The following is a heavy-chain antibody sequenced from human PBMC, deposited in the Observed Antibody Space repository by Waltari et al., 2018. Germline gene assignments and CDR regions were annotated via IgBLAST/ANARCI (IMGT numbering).Heavy chain of an antibody. CDR1: GYTFTSYD. Sequence: QVQLVQSGAEVKKPGASVKVSCKASGYTFTSYDINWVRQATGQGLEWMGWMNPNSGNTGYAQKFQGRVTITRNTSISTAYMELSSLRSEDTAVYYCARGPGRILGTIAVAGTPNPVDYWGQGTLVTVSS. CDR3: ARGPGRILGTIAVAGTPNPVDY. J-gene: IGHJ4*02. V-gene: IGHV1-8*03. D-gene: IGHD6-19*01. CDR2: MNPNSGNT.